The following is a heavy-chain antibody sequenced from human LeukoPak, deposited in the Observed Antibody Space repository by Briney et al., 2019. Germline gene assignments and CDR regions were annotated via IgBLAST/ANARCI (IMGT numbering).Heavy chain of an antibody. CDR1: GYTCRNHG. CDR2: ISAYIGDT. Sequence: ASVKVSCKASGYTCRNHGISWVRQAPGQGLEWMGWISAYIGDTDYAQKFQGRVTMTTDSSMSTAYMDLWGLRSDDTAVYYCARDPSNTSGRRQRFDLWGRGTLVTVSS. V-gene: IGHV1-18*04. D-gene: IGHD6-19*01. J-gene: IGHJ2*01. CDR3: ARDPSNTSGRRQRFDL.